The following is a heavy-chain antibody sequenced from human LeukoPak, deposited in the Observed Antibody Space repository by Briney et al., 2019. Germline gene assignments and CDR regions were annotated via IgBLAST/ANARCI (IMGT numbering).Heavy chain of an antibody. J-gene: IGHJ6*03. Sequence: PSETLSLTCTVSGGSISSNSYYWGWIRQPAGKGLEWIGRIYTSGSTNYNPSLKSRVTISVDTSKNQFSLKLSSVTAADTAVYYCAREVVWHSRGYYYYMDVWGKGTTVTISS. D-gene: IGHD6-13*01. CDR1: GGSISSNSYY. CDR3: AREVVWHSRGYYYYMDV. V-gene: IGHV4-61*02. CDR2: IYTSGST.